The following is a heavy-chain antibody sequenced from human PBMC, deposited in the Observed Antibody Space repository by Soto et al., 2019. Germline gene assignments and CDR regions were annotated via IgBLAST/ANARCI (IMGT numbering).Heavy chain of an antibody. CDR3: ARVVPGAEAWFGP. D-gene: IGHD2-2*01. CDR2: ISLYSDGT. V-gene: IGHV1-18*01. J-gene: IGHJ5*02. CDR1: GYTFSNYG. Sequence: ASVKVSCKTSGYTFSNYGITWVRQAPGQPLEWLGWISLYSDGTNYAQKFQGRVSMTTDTSTTTAYMELRSLRSDDTAVYYCARVVPGAEAWFGPWGQGTRVTVSS.